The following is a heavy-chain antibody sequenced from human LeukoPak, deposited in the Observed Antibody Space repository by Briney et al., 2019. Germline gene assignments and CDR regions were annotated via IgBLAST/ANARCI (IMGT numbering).Heavy chain of an antibody. Sequence: GGSLRLSCTASGFTFTNYAINWVRQAPGKGLEWVSSISSSSSYIYYADSVKGRFTISRDNAKNSLYLQMNSLRAEDTAVYYCATSLLAAWYFDYWGQGTLVTVSS. CDR1: GFTFTNYA. J-gene: IGHJ4*02. CDR2: ISSSSSYI. CDR3: ATSLLAAWYFDY. D-gene: IGHD3-3*02. V-gene: IGHV3-21*01.